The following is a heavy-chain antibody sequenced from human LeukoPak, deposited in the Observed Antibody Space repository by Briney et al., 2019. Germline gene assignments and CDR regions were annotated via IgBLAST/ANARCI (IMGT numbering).Heavy chain of an antibody. D-gene: IGHD1-26*01. Sequence: SETLSLTCTVSGGSISSGSYYWSWIRQPAGKGLEWIGRIYTSGSTNYSPSLKSRFTISVGTAKNQFSLKLSSVTAADTAVYYCARHLGVGAGTRNYYYYYMDVWGKGTTVIVSS. J-gene: IGHJ6*03. CDR1: GGSISSGSYY. V-gene: IGHV4-61*02. CDR2: IYTSGST. CDR3: ARHLGVGAGTRNYYYYYMDV.